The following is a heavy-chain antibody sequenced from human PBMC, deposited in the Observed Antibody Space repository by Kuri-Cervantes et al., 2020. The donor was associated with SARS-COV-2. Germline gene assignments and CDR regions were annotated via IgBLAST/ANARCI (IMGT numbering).Heavy chain of an antibody. CDR1: GFTFSSYS. CDR2: TSSSSSYI. J-gene: IGHJ6*02. Sequence: GGSLRLSCAASGFTFSSYSMNWVRQAPGKGLEWVSSTSSSSSYIYYADSVKGRFTISRDNAKNSLYLQMNSLRAEDTAVYYCARVEVAGMSYGMDVWGQGTTVTVSS. D-gene: IGHD6-19*01. CDR3: ARVEVAGMSYGMDV. V-gene: IGHV3-21*01.